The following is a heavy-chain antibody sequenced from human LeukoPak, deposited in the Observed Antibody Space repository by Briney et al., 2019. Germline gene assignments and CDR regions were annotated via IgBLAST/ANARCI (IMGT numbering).Heavy chain of an antibody. CDR1: GFSVSGNY. D-gene: IGHD3-22*01. CDR3: ARWKMEGIVVDVFDI. Sequence: GGSLRLSCAASGFSVSGNYMSWVRQAPGKGLEWVSAIYSGGATYYTDSVKGRFTMSRHASKNTLDLQMNSLRVEDTAVYYCARWKMEGIVVDVFDIWGQGTRVTVSS. V-gene: IGHV3-53*04. J-gene: IGHJ3*02. CDR2: IYSGGAT.